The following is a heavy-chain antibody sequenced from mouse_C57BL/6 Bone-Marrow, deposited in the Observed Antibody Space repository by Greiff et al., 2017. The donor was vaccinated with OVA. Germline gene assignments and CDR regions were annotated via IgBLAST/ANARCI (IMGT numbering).Heavy chain of an antibody. V-gene: IGHV1-55*01. CDR3: AREDYYGTSYSWFAY. CDR2: IYPGSGST. J-gene: IGHJ3*01. Sequence: VQLQQPGAELVKPGASVQMSCKASVYTFTSYWITWVKQRPGQGLEWIGDIYPGSGSTNYNEKFKSKATLTVDTSSSTAYMQLSSLTSEDSAVYYCAREDYYGTSYSWFAYWGQGTLVTVSA. CDR1: VYTFTSYW. D-gene: IGHD1-1*01.